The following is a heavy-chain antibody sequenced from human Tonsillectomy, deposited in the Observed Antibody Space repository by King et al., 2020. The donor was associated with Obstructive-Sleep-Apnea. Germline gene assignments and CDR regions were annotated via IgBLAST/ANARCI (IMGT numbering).Heavy chain of an antibody. CDR1: GFTFSSYG. J-gene: IGHJ5*02. D-gene: IGHD3-10*01. CDR3: AKEGSSGSYYNVNWFDP. Sequence: VQLMESGGGVVQPGRSLRLSCAASGFTFSSYGMHWVRQAPGKGLEWVAFIRYDGSNKYYADSVKGRFTISRDNSKNTLYLQMNSLRAEDTAVNYCAKEGSSGSYYNVNWFDPWGQGTLVTVSS. CDR2: IRYDGSNK. V-gene: IGHV3-30*02.